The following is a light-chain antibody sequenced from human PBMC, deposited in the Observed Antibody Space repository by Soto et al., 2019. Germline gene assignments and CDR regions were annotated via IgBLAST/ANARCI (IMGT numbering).Light chain of an antibody. CDR3: QQFKTYPIT. CDR1: QDISSR. Sequence: DIQMTQSPSSLSASVGDRVVITCRASQDISSRLAWYQQKPGKAPESLIYSASSLQRWVPSRFSGSGYGTEFTLTISNLQPEDFATYYCQQFKTYPITFGQGTRLEIK. V-gene: IGKV1D-16*01. J-gene: IGKJ5*01. CDR2: SAS.